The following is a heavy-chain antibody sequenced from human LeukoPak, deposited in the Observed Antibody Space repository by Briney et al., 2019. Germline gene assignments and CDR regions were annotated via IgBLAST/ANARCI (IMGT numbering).Heavy chain of an antibody. D-gene: IGHD2-15*01. Sequence: GGSLRLSCAASGFTFNSHAMTWVRQAPGKGLEWVSAISGSGGSTYYADSVEGRFTISRDNSKNTLYLQMNSLRAEDTAVYYCAKSLTYCSGGSCYSGDYYYYYGMDVWGQGTTVTVSS. CDR2: ISGSGGST. V-gene: IGHV3-23*01. J-gene: IGHJ6*02. CDR1: GFTFNSHA. CDR3: AKSLTYCSGGSCYSGDYYYYYGMDV.